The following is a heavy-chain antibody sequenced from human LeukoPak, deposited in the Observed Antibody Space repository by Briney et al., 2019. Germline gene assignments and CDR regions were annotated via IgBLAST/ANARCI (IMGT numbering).Heavy chain of an antibody. CDR2: ISGSGGST. J-gene: IGHJ4*02. D-gene: IGHD6-19*01. CDR1: GFIFSSHA. CDR3: AKLKSIAVARYFDY. Sequence: GGSLRLSCAASGFIFSSHAMSWLRQAPGKGLEWVSAISGSGGSTHYADSVKGRFTISRDNSKNTVCLQMNSLRAEDTAVYYCAKLKSIAVARYFDYWGQGTLVTVSS. V-gene: IGHV3-23*01.